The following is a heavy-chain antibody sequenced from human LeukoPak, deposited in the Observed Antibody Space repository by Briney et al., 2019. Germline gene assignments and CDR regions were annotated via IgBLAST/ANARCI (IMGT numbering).Heavy chain of an antibody. V-gene: IGHV3-20*04. CDR1: GFTFDDYG. J-gene: IGHJ4*02. Sequence: GRSLRLSCAASGFTFDDYGMSWVCHAPGKGLEWVSTINWYGASTAYADSVKGRFTISRDNAKNSLYLQMNSLRAEDTAFYYCARSRFGELDSDYWGQGTLVTVSS. D-gene: IGHD3-10*02. CDR2: INWYGAST. CDR3: ARSRFGELDSDY.